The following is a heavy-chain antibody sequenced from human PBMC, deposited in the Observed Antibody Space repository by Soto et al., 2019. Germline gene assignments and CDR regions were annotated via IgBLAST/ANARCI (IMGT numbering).Heavy chain of an antibody. D-gene: IGHD3-22*01. CDR1: GYTLTELS. CDR3: ATLGGMIVYYFDY. V-gene: IGHV1-24*01. Sequence: ASVKVSCKVSGYTLTELSMHWVRQAPGKGLEWMGGFDPEDGETIYAQKFQGRVTTTEDTSTDTAYMELSSLRSEDTAVYYCATLGGMIVYYFDYWGQGTLVTVSS. CDR2: FDPEDGET. J-gene: IGHJ4*02.